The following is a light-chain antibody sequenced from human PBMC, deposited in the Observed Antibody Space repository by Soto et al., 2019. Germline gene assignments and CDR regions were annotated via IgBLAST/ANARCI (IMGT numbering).Light chain of an antibody. J-gene: IGLJ2*01. Sequence: QSALTQPASVSGSPGQSITISCTGTSSDVGNYNLVFWYQQHPGKAPKDIIYEGNKRPSGVSTRFSGSKSGNTASLTVSGLQAEDEADYYCCSYAGSSTLVFGGGTKLTVL. CDR2: EGN. CDR3: CSYAGSSTLV. CDR1: SSDVGNYNL. V-gene: IGLV2-23*01.